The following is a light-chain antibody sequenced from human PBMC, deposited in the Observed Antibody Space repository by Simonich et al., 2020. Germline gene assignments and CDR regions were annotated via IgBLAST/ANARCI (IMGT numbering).Light chain of an antibody. CDR1: SCSVSTCYY. CDR2: STN. Sequence: QTVGTQEPSFPVSPGGTVKPTCCFSSCSVSTCYYPSWYQQTPGQAPRTLIYSTNTRSSGVPDRFSGSILGNKAALTITGAQADDESDYYCVLYMGSGIWVFGGGTKLTVL. CDR3: VLYMGSGIWV. J-gene: IGLJ3*02. V-gene: IGLV8-61*01.